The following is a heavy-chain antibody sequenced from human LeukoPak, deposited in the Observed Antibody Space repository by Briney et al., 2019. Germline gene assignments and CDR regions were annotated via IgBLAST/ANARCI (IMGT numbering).Heavy chain of an antibody. D-gene: IGHD1-26*01. CDR1: GGSFSGYY. CDR2: INHSGST. CDR3: ARDGLIGATGFDY. V-gene: IGHV4-34*01. J-gene: IGHJ4*02. Sequence: SETLSLTCAVYGGSFSGYYWSWIRQPPGKGLEWIGEINHSGSTNYNPSLKSRVTISVDTSKNQFSLKLSSVTAADTAVYYCARDGLIGATGFDYWGQGTLVTVSS.